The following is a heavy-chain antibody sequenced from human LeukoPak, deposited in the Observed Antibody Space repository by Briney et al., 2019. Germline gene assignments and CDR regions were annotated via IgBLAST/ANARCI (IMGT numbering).Heavy chain of an antibody. J-gene: IGHJ4*02. CDR2: IYYSGST. V-gene: IGHV4-39*07. D-gene: IGHD2-2*02. CDR3: ARVVSVYCSSTSCYTSSFDY. CDR1: GGSISSSSYY. Sequence: PSETLSLTCTVSGGSISSSSYYWGWIRQPPGKGLEWIGSIYYSGSTYYNPSLKSRVTISVDTSKNQFSLKLSSVTAADTAVYYCARVVSVYCSSTSCYTSSFDYWGQGTLVTVSS.